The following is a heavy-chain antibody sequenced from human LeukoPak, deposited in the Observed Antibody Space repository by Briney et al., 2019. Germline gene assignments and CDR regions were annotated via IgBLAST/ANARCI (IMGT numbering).Heavy chain of an antibody. CDR2: IYYSGST. CDR1: GGSISSSSYY. V-gene: IGHV4-39*07. Sequence: SETLSLTCTVSGGSISSSSYYWGWIRQPPGKGLEWIGSIYYSGSTNYNPSLKSRVTISVDTSKNQFSLKLSSVTAADTAVYYCARGRTTGKFHNWFDPWGQGTLVTVSS. D-gene: IGHD1-1*01. CDR3: ARGRTTGKFHNWFDP. J-gene: IGHJ5*02.